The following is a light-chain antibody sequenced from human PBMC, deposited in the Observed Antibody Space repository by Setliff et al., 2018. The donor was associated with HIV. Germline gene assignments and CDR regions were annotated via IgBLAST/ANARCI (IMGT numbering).Light chain of an antibody. CDR1: SDDVGGSNY. CDR2: EVK. J-gene: IGLJ1*01. CDR3: SSYTKTGSVYV. Sequence: QSVLAQPASMSGSPGQLVTISCTGSSDDVGGSNYVSWYQQHPGKAPKLIIYEVKVRPSGVSSRFSGSKSGNTASLTLSGLQTEDEADYYCSSYTKTGSVYVFGSGTKVTVL. V-gene: IGLV2-14*01.